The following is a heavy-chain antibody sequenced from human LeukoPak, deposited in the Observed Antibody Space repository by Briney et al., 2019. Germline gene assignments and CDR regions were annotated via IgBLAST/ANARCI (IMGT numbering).Heavy chain of an antibody. D-gene: IGHD2-15*01. CDR2: IYPGDSNT. J-gene: IGHJ4*02. CDR3: ARLGYCTGGNCFYFFDY. V-gene: IGHV5-51*01. Sequence: GESLKISCKGSEYSFTNYWIGWVRQMPGRGLEWMGIIYPGDSNTRYSPSFQGQVTISADKSISTAYLQWTSLKASDTAMYYCARLGYCTGGNCFYFFDYWAQGTLLTVSS. CDR1: EYSFTNYW.